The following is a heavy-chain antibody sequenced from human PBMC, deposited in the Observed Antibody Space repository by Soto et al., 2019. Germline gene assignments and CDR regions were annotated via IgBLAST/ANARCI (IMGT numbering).Heavy chain of an antibody. CDR3: ARGSGTDYSTRESGGSGSYSPNRYYGMDV. V-gene: IGHV4-34*01. Sequence: SETLSLTCAVYGGSFSGYYWSWIRQPPGKGLEWIVEINHSGSTNYNPSLKSRVTISVDTSKNQFSLKLSSVTAADTAVYYCARGSGTDYSTRESGGSGSYSPNRYYGMDVWGQGTTVTVSS. CDR2: INHSGST. CDR1: GGSFSGYY. D-gene: IGHD3-10*01. J-gene: IGHJ6*02.